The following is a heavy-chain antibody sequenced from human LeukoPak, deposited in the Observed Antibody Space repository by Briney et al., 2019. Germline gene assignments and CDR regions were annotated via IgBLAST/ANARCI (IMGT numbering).Heavy chain of an antibody. V-gene: IGHV4-38-2*02. J-gene: IGHJ4*02. CDR3: ARATPFDY. Sequence: SETLSLTCTVSGYSISSGYYWGWIRQPPGKGLEWIGSIYHSGSTYYNSSLKSRVTISVDTSKNQFSLKLSSVTAADTAVYYCARATPFDYWGQGTLVTVSS. CDR1: GYSISSGYY. CDR2: IYHSGST.